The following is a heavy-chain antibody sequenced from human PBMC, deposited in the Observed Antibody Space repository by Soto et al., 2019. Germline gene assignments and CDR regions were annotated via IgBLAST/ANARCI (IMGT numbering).Heavy chain of an antibody. CDR1: GGSFSGYY. D-gene: IGHD3-3*01. J-gene: IGHJ5*02. CDR2: INHSGST. V-gene: IGHV4-34*01. CDR3: ARMLRFWSGSYLSGNGFDP. Sequence: SETLSLTCAVYGGSFSGYYWSWIRQPPGKGLEWIGEINHSGSTNYNPSLKSRVTISVDTSKNQFSLKLSSVTAADTAVYYCARMLRFWSGSYLSGNGFDPWGHATLVTVSS.